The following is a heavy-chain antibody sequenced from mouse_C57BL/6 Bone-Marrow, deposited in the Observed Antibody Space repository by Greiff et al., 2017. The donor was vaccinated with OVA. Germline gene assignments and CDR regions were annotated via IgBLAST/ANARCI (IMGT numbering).Heavy chain of an antibody. CDR1: GYTFTSYW. CDR2: IDPSDSYT. V-gene: IGHV1-69*01. J-gene: IGHJ3*01. Sequence: VQLQQPGAELVMPGASVKLSCKASGYTFTSYWMHWVKQRPGQGLEWIGVIDPSDSYTNYNQKFKGKSTLTVDKSSSTAYMQLSSLTSEDSAVYYGARSPKGAWFAYWGQGTLVTVSA. CDR3: ARSPKGAWFAY.